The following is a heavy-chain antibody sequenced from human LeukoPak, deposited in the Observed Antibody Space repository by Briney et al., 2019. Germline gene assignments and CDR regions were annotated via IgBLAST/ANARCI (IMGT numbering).Heavy chain of an antibody. Sequence: PGGSLRLSCAASGFTFSSYWMSWARQAPGKGLEWVSVIYSGGSTYYADSVKGRFTISRDNSKNTLYLQMNSLRAEDTAVYYCARAYCSGGSCYDPWWFDPWGQGTLVTVSS. CDR2: IYSGGST. V-gene: IGHV3-53*01. CDR1: GFTFSSYW. CDR3: ARAYCSGGSCYDPWWFDP. J-gene: IGHJ5*02. D-gene: IGHD2-15*01.